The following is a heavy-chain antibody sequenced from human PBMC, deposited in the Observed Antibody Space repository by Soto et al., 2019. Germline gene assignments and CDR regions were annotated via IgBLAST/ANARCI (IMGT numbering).Heavy chain of an antibody. CDR1: GGSISNYY. Sequence: QVQLQESGPGLVKPSETLSLTCTVSGGSISNYYWSWIRQPPGKGLEWIGYIHYSGSTNCNPSLKSRVTISLDTSKNQFYLKLSSVTAADTAVYYCARGIVVVGTVGNWGFDPWGQGTLVTVSS. V-gene: IGHV4-59*08. CDR2: IHYSGST. D-gene: IGHD2-15*01. CDR3: ARGIVVVGTVGNWGFDP. J-gene: IGHJ5*02.